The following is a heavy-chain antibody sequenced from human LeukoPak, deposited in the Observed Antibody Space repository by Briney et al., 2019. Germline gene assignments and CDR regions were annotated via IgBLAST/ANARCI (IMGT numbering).Heavy chain of an antibody. CDR1: GFTFSSYS. Sequence: PGGSLRLSCAASGFTFSSYSMNWVRQAPGKGLEWISFIGTSSSAIYYADSVKGRFTISRDNAKNPLYLQMNSLRDGDTAVYCCARDWLYAFDIWGQGTMVTVSS. V-gene: IGHV3-48*02. J-gene: IGHJ3*02. D-gene: IGHD6-19*01. CDR2: IGTSSSAI. CDR3: ARDWLYAFDI.